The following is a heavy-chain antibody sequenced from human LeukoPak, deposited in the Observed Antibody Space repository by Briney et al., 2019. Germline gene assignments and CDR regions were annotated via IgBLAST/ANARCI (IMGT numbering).Heavy chain of an antibody. CDR2: ISSSSSYI. CDR1: GFTFSSYS. Sequence: GGSLLLSCAASGFTFSSYSMTWVRQAPGKGLEWVSSISSSSSYIYYADSVKGRFTISRDNAKTSLYLQMNSLRAEDTAVYYCARDLSGVTGYTYGRGIDYWGQGTLVTVSS. D-gene: IGHD5-18*01. CDR3: ARDLSGVTGYTYGRGIDY. V-gene: IGHV3-21*01. J-gene: IGHJ4*02.